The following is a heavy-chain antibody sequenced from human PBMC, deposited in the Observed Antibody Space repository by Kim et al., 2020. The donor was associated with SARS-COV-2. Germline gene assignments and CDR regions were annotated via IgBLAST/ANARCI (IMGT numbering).Heavy chain of an antibody. J-gene: IGHJ4*02. Sequence: SETLSLTCTVSSGSISSSSYYWGWIRQPPGKGLEWIGSIYYSGSTYYNPSLKSRVTISVDTSKNQFSLKLSSVTAADTAVYYCARHGNYGGNSVFDYWGQGTLVTVSS. CDR3: ARHGNYGGNSVFDY. CDR1: SGSISSSSYY. V-gene: IGHV4-39*01. CDR2: IYYSGST. D-gene: IGHD4-17*01.